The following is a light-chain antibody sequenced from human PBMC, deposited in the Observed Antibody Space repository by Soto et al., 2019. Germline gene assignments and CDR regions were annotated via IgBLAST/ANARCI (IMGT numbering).Light chain of an antibody. CDR1: QSVSSN. CDR3: KQYNNWPPWT. CDR2: GAP. V-gene: IGKV3-15*01. J-gene: IGKJ1*01. Sequence: EIVMTQSPATLSVSPGERASLSCRASQSVSSNLAWYQYTPGQAPRLLIYGAPTRATGIPARFSGSGSGTEFTLTISSLQSEDFAVYYCKQYNNWPPWTFGQGTKVDIK.